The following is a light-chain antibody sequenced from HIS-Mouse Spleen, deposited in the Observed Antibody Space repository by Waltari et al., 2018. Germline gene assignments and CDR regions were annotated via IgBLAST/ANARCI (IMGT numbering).Light chain of an antibody. Sequence: QSVLTQPHSASGTPGQRVTISCSGSSSNIGSNTVNWYQQLPGTAPKLLIYSNNQRTSGVPDRFSGSKSGTSASLAISGLQSEDEADYYCAAWDDSLNGYVFGTGTKVTVL. V-gene: IGLV1-44*01. CDR2: SNN. CDR1: SSNIGSNT. CDR3: AAWDDSLNGYV. J-gene: IGLJ1*01.